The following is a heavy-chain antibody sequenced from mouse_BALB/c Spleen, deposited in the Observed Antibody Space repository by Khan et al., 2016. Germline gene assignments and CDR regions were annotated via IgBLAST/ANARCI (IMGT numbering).Heavy chain of an antibody. Sequence: EVKLEVSGGGLVQPGGSMKLSCVASGFTFSNYWMNWVRQSPEKGLEWVAEIRLKSNNYATHYAESVKGMFTISRDDSKSSVYLQMNNLRAEDTGIYYCTRPTTGFAYWGQGTLVTVSA. CDR2: IRLKSNNYAT. J-gene: IGHJ3*01. D-gene: IGHD1-1*01. V-gene: IGHV6-6*02. CDR1: GFTFSNYW. CDR3: TRPTTGFAY.